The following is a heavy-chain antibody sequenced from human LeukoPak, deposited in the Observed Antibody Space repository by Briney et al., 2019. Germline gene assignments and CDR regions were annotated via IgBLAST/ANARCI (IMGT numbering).Heavy chain of an antibody. V-gene: IGHV4-59*01. J-gene: IGHJ4*02. Sequence: SETLSLTCTVSGGSISSYYWSWIWQPPGKGLEWIGYIYYSGSTNYNPSLKSRVTISVDTSKNQFSLKLSSVTAADTAVYYCARRLPEYYGSGSCFDYWGQGTLVTVSS. CDR2: IYYSGST. CDR1: GGSISSYY. D-gene: IGHD3-10*01. CDR3: ARRLPEYYGSGSCFDY.